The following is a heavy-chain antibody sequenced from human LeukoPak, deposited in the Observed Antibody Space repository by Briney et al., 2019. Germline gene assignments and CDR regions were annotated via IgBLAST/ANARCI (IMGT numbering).Heavy chain of an antibody. V-gene: IGHV1-24*01. J-gene: IGHJ5*02. Sequence: ASVKVSCKVSGYTLTELSMHWVRQAPGKGLEWMGGFDPEDGETIYAQKFQGRVTMTEDTSTDTAYMELSSPRSEDTAVYYCATERRAFWSGYSSRYPRWFDPWGQGTLVTVSS. CDR2: FDPEDGET. D-gene: IGHD3-3*01. CDR3: ATERRAFWSGYSSRYPRWFDP. CDR1: GYTLTELS.